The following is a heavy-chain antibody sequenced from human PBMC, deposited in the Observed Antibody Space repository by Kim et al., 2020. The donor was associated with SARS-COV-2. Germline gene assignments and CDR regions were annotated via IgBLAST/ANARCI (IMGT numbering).Heavy chain of an antibody. CDR2: IKQDGSQK. Sequence: GGSLRLSCAASEFTFSNYWMSWVRQTPGKGLEWVANIKQDGSQKYYVDSVKGRFTVSRDNAKNSLFLQMSSLTVEATAVYYCARGPGNPNGWYYYFDSWG. J-gene: IGHJ4*01. V-gene: IGHV3-7*01. CDR3: ARGPGNPNGWYYYFDS. D-gene: IGHD6-19*01. CDR1: EFTFSNYW.